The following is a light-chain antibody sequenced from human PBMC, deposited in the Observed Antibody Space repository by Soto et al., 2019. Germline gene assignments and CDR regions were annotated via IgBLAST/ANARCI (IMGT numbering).Light chain of an antibody. CDR2: DAS. Sequence: EIVLTQSPATLSLSPGERATLSCRASQSVSSYLAWYQQKPGQAPRLLIYDASNRATGIPARFSSSGSGTDFTLTNSSLEPEDFAVYYCQQRSNWLMYTFGQGTKLEIK. J-gene: IGKJ2*01. CDR3: QQRSNWLMYT. CDR1: QSVSSY. V-gene: IGKV3-11*01.